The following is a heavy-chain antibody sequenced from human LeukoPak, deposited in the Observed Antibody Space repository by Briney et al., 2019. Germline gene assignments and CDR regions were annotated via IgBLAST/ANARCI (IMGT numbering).Heavy chain of an antibody. CDR3: ATRTVNLRPDAFDI. CDR2: FDPEDGET. J-gene: IGHJ3*02. D-gene: IGHD4-17*01. Sequence: ASVKVSCKASGYTFTNYGISWVRQAPGQGLEWMGGFDPEDGETIYAQKFQGRVTMTEDTSTDTAYMELSSLRSEDTAVYYCATRTVNLRPDAFDIWGQGTMVTVSS. CDR1: GYTFTNYG. V-gene: IGHV1-24*01.